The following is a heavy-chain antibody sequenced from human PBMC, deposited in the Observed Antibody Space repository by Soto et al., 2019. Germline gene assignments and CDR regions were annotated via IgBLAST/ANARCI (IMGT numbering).Heavy chain of an antibody. D-gene: IGHD2-2*01. CDR3: ARADIVVVPAGTYYYYYGMDV. Sequence: PSETLSLTCTVSGGSISSGGYYWSWIRQHPGKGLEWIGYIYYSGSTYYNPSFKSRVTISVDTSKNQFSLKLSSVTAADTAVYYCARADIVVVPAGTYYYYYGMDVWGQGTTVTVSS. J-gene: IGHJ6*02. CDR1: GGSISSGGYY. V-gene: IGHV4-31*03. CDR2: IYYSGST.